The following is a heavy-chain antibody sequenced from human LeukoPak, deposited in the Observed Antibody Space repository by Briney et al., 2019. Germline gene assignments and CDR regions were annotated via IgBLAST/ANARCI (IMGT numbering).Heavy chain of an antibody. CDR1: GYTLTELS. CDR2: XXPXDGET. V-gene: IGHV1-24*01. J-gene: IGHJ6*02. D-gene: IGHD6-13*01. Sequence: ASVKVSCKVSGYTLTELSMHWVRQAPGRGLEWMXGXXPXDGETIYAQKFQGRVTMTEDTSTDTAYMELSSLRSEDTAVYYCATVWFRQQLVLQTPHYYYYGMDVWGQGTTVTVSS. CDR3: ATVWFRQQLVLQTPHYYYYGMDV.